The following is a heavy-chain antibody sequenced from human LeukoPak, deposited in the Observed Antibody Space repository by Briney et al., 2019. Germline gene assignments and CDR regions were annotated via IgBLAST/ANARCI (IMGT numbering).Heavy chain of an antibody. Sequence: GGSLRLSCAASGFTFSSYGMSWVRQAPGKGLEWVSAISGSGGSTHYADSVKGRFTISRDNSKNTLYLQMNSLRAEDTAIYYCAKDRAWGAFAYWGQGTLVTVSS. CDR1: GFTFSSYG. D-gene: IGHD1-26*01. J-gene: IGHJ4*02. CDR3: AKDRAWGAFAY. V-gene: IGHV3-23*01. CDR2: ISGSGGST.